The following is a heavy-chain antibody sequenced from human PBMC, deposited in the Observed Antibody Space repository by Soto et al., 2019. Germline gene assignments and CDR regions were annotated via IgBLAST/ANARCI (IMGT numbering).Heavy chain of an antibody. J-gene: IGHJ5*02. D-gene: IGHD2-21*02. CDR2: ISSSGSA. Sequence: SETLSLTCTVSGDSIGGVGYWSWIRQFPGRGLEWIGCISSSGSAYYNPALNNRISLSLDTSQNQFSLKLLSVTAADTAIYYCARSGVTGIVIPSHWFDPWGQGTLVTVSS. CDR3: ARSGVTGIVIPSHWFDP. CDR1: GDSIGGVGY. V-gene: IGHV4-31*03.